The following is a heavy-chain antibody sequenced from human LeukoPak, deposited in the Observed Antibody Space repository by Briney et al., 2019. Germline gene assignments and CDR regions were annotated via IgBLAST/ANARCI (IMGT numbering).Heavy chain of an antibody. Sequence: VGSLRLSCTASGFTFSSYAMSWVRQAPGKGLEWVSAIIGSGGSTYYADSVKGRFTVSRDNSKNTLFLQMNSLRAADTAVYYCAKDRCCRGGSCYSAVDYWGQGTLVTVSS. CDR1: GFTFSSYA. CDR2: IIGSGGST. V-gene: IGHV3-23*01. CDR3: AKDRCCRGGSCYSAVDY. J-gene: IGHJ4*02. D-gene: IGHD2-15*01.